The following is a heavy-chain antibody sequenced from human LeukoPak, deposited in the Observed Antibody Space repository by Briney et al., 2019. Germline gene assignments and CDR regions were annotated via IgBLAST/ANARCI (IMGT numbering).Heavy chain of an antibody. J-gene: IGHJ3*02. Sequence: QPGGSLRLSCAASGFTFSSCGMSWVRQAPGKGLEWVSAISGSGGSTYYADSVKGRFTISRDNSKNTLYLQMNSLRAEDTAVYYCATCPVSSPTDDAFDIWGQGTMVTVSS. D-gene: IGHD4-11*01. CDR1: GFTFSSCG. CDR2: ISGSGGST. CDR3: ATCPVSSPTDDAFDI. V-gene: IGHV3-23*01.